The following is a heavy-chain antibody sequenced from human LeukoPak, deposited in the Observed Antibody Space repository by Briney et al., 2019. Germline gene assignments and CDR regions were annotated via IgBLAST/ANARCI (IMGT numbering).Heavy chain of an antibody. CDR2: IYYSGST. CDR1: GGSISSNNW. D-gene: IGHD1-26*01. Sequence: PSGTLSLTCAVSGGSISSNNWWNWVRQPPGKGLEWIGYIYYSGSTNYNPSLKSRVTISVDTSKNQFSLKLSSVTAADTAVYYCARRKVGWELDGTFDYWGQGTLVTVSS. V-gene: IGHV4-4*02. J-gene: IGHJ4*02. CDR3: ARRKVGWELDGTFDY.